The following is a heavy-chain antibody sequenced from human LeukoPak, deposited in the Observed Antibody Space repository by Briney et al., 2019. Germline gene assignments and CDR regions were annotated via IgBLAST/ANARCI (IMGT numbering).Heavy chain of an antibody. CDR1: GFTFISYA. J-gene: IGHJ4*02. CDR3: AKDRPQYYYDSSGYYY. CDR2: TSFHGTDT. Sequence: GTSLRLSCAASGFTFISYAIHWVRQAPGKGLEWVAVTSFHGTDTFYADSVKGRFTISRDNSKNTLYLQMNSLRAEDTAVYYCAKDRPQYYYDSSGYYYWGQGTLVTVSS. V-gene: IGHV3-30*04. D-gene: IGHD3-22*01.